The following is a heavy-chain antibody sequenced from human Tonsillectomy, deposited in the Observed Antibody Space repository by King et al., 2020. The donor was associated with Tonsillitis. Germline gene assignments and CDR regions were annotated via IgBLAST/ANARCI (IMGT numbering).Heavy chain of an antibody. D-gene: IGHD3-10*01. CDR1: GFTFSSYW. J-gene: IGHJ3*02. Sequence: VQLVESGGGLVQPGGSLGLSCAASGFTFSSYWMHWVRQAPGKGLVWVSRINSDGSSTSYADSVKGRFTISRDNAKNTLYLQMNSLRAEDTAVYYCARGGRVRGAPHAFDSWGQGTMVTVSS. CDR3: ARGGRVRGAPHAFDS. CDR2: INSDGSST. V-gene: IGHV3-74*01.